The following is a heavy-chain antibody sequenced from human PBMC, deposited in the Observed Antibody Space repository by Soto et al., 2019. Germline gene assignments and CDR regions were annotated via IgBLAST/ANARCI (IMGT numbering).Heavy chain of an antibody. Sequence: SETLSLTCTVSGGSISSGGYYWSRIRQHPGNGLEWIGYIYYSGSTYYNPSLKSRVTIAVDTSKNQFSLKLSSVTAADTAVYYCARGGGSIAARPGPNDYWGQGTLVTVSS. J-gene: IGHJ4*02. CDR1: GGSISSGGYY. V-gene: IGHV4-31*03. CDR2: IYYSGST. D-gene: IGHD6-6*01. CDR3: ARGGGSIAARPGPNDY.